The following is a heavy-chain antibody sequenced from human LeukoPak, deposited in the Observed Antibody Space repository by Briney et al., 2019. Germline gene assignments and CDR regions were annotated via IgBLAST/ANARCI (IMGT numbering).Heavy chain of an antibody. CDR1: GGSITSGSYY. J-gene: IGHJ4*02. Sequence: SETLYLTCTVSGGSITSGSYYWSWIRQPAAKGLEWIRRIYMTGSTDYNPSLKSRVTISIDTSKNHLSLKLRSVTAADTAVYYCARHFYETSGGIDYWGQGTLVTVSS. D-gene: IGHD2-8*02. CDR3: ARHFYETSGGIDY. V-gene: IGHV4-61*02. CDR2: IYMTGST.